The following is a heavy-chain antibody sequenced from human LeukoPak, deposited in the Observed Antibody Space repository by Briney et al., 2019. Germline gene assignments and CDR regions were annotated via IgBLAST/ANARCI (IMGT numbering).Heavy chain of an antibody. V-gene: IGHV4-34*01. CDR3: AREGSDYYGSGSYYRSYYYYMDV. Sequence: SETLSLTCAVYGGSFSGYYWSWIRQPPGKGLEWIGEINHSGSTNYNPSLKSRVMISVDTSKNQFSLKLSSVTAADTAVCYCAREGSDYYGSGSYYRSYYYYMDVWGKGTTVTISS. CDR2: INHSGST. J-gene: IGHJ6*03. CDR1: GGSFSGYY. D-gene: IGHD3-10*01.